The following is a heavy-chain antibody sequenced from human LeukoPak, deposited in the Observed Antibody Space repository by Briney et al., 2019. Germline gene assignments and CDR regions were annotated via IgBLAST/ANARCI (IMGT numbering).Heavy chain of an antibody. CDR3: AKDRSMDV. CDR2: ISYYGSNK. Sequence: PGWALRLSCAASGFTFSSYGMHWVRQAPGKGLEWVAVISYYGSNKYYADSVKGRFTISRDNSKNTLYLQMNSLRAEDTAVYYCAKDRSMDVWGQGTTVTVSS. J-gene: IGHJ6*02. V-gene: IGHV3-30*18. CDR1: GFTFSSYG.